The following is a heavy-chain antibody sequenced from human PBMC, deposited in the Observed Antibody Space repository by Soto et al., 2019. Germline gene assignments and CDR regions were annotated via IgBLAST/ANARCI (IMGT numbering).Heavy chain of an antibody. J-gene: IGHJ5*02. D-gene: IGHD6-13*01. Sequence: QVQLVRSGAELKKPGASVKVSCKASGYTFTDYYLHWVRQAPGQGLQWMGWINPNSGGTHYERKFQGRVTMTTDTSINTAYMELTWLTSDDTAVYYCARDIRMAAAHWFDPWGQGTLVSVSS. CDR2: INPNSGGT. CDR3: ARDIRMAAAHWFDP. CDR1: GYTFTDYY. V-gene: IGHV1-2*02.